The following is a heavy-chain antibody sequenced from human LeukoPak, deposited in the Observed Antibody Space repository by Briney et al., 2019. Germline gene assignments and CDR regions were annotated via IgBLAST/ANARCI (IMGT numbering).Heavy chain of an antibody. CDR3: ARAGWFGDPMEY. V-gene: IGHV4-4*02. Sequence: SGTLSLTCAVSGGSISSSNWWSWVRQPPGKGLEWIGRIYTSGTTNYNPSLKSRVTMPVDTSNNQFSLKLRSVTAADTAVYYCARAGWFGDPMEYWGQGTLVTVSS. CDR2: IYTSGTT. CDR1: GGSISSSNW. D-gene: IGHD3-10*01. J-gene: IGHJ4*02.